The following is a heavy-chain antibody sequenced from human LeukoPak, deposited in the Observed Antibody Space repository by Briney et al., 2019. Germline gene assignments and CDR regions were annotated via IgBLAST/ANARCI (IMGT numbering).Heavy chain of an antibody. CDR3: ARVGSSGYYSSPLNY. CDR1: GYTLTGYY. V-gene: IGHV1-2*02. D-gene: IGHD3-22*01. J-gene: IGHJ4*02. Sequence: ASVKLSCKASGYTLTGYYMHWVRQARGQGLEWMGWINPNSGGTNYAQKFQGRVTMTRDTSISTAYMELSRLRSDDTAVYYCARVGSSGYYSSPLNYWGQGTLVTVSS. CDR2: INPNSGGT.